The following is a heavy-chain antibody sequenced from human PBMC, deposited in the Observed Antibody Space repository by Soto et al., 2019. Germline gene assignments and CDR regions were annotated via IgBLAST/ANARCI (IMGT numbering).Heavy chain of an antibody. Sequence: ASVKVSCKASGYTFTSYGISWVRQAPGQGLEWMGWISAYNGNTNYAQKLQGRFTISRDNSKNTLYVQMNSLTAEDTATYFCAKCGASNTCIPTGFDPWGQGTLVTVSS. CDR1: GYTFTSYG. CDR2: ISAYNGNT. D-gene: IGHD2-15*01. J-gene: IGHJ5*02. V-gene: IGHV1-18*01. CDR3: AKCGASNTCIPTGFDP.